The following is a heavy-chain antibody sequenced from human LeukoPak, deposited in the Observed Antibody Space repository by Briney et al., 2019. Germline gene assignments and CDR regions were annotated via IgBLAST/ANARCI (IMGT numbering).Heavy chain of an antibody. J-gene: IGHJ5*02. CDR1: GFTFSNSA. CDR2: IGGSNVPNT. D-gene: IGHD3-10*01. V-gene: IGHV3-23*01. CDR3: VKFAPGLLSADWFDP. Sequence: PGGSLRLSCAASGFTFSNSAMSWVRLAPGQGLEWVSAIGGSNVPNTWYADSVKGRFTIPRDNSKSTLFLQMRSLRVEDTALYYCVKFAPGLLSADWFDPWGQGTLVTVSS.